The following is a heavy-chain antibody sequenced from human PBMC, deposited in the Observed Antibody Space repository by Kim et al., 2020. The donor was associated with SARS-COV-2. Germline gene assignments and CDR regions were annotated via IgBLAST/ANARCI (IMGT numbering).Heavy chain of an antibody. CDR2: IYYSGST. V-gene: IGHV4-31*03. J-gene: IGHJ6*02. CDR1: GGSISSGGYY. D-gene: IGHD2-15*01. CDR3: AGGYCSGGSCYHPYYYYGMDV. Sequence: SETLSLTCTVSGGSISSGGYYWSWIRQHPGKGLEWIGYIYYSGSTYYNPSLKSRVTISVDTSKNQFSLKLSSVTAADTAVYYCAGGYCSGGSCYHPYYYYGMDVWGQGTTVTVSS.